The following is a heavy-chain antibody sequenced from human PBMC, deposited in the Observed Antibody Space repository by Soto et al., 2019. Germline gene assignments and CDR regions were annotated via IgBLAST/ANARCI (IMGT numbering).Heavy chain of an antibody. Sequence: EVQLLESGGGLVQPGGSLRLSCAASGFTFSSYAMSWVRQAPGKGLEWVSAISGSGGSTYYADSVKDRFTISRDNSRNTVYLQMNSLRAEDTAVYYCAKDGEYDPNWYFVLWGRGTLVTVSS. CDR2: ISGSGGST. CDR1: GFTFSSYA. J-gene: IGHJ2*01. CDR3: AKDGEYDPNWYFVL. V-gene: IGHV3-23*01. D-gene: IGHD4-17*01.